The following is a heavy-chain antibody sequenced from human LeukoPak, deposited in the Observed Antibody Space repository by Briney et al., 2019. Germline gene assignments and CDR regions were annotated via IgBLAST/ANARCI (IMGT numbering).Heavy chain of an antibody. CDR1: GFIFNNYA. Sequence: PGGSLRLSCAGSGFIFNNYAMHWVRQPPGKGLEWVSGISWNSGSIDYADSVKGRFTISRDNAKNSLCLQMNSLRVEDTAFYYCAKDNRRHYTSGPNPDSLHWGQGALVNVSS. CDR3: AKDNRRHYTSGPNPDSLH. CDR2: ISWNSGSI. D-gene: IGHD6-19*01. J-gene: IGHJ4*02. V-gene: IGHV3-9*01.